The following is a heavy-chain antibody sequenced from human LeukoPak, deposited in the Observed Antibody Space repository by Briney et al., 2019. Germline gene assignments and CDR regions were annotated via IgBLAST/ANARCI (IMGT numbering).Heavy chain of an antibody. CDR2: LDPKTGAT. V-gene: IGHV1-2*02. Sequence: ASVKVSSKASGYTFTAYYLHWVRQAPGQGLEWMRWLDPKTGATKYAQKFQGRVTITGDTSIGTLYMEVNSLTSDDTAIYYCGSEDFCAGASCSLYRVASWGPGTLGIVSP. D-gene: IGHD3/OR15-3a*01. CDR3: GSEDFCAGASCSLYRVAS. J-gene: IGHJ4*02. CDR1: GYTFTAYY.